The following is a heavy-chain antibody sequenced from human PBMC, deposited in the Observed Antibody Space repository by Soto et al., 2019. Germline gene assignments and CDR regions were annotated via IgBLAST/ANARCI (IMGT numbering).Heavy chain of an antibody. V-gene: IGHV1-69*01. Sequence: QVQLVQSGAEVKKPGSSVKVSCKASVGTFSSYAISWVRQAPGQGLEWMGGIIPIFGTANYAQKFQGRVTITADESTSTAYMELSSLRSEDTAVYYCARVSPNYYDSSGYPGAFDIWGQGTMVTVSS. CDR1: VGTFSSYA. CDR2: IIPIFGTA. J-gene: IGHJ3*02. CDR3: ARVSPNYYDSSGYPGAFDI. D-gene: IGHD3-22*01.